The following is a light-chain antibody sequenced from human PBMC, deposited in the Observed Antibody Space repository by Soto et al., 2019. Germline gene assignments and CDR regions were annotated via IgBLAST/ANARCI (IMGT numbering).Light chain of an antibody. V-gene: IGKV1-39*01. Sequence: WPASQSISSYLNWYQQKPGKAPKLLIYAASSLQSGVPSRFSGTGTGTDSTLISARLQPEDSPTHSRQLSDNLPGTFAQGTKVDIK. CDR3: QLSDNLPGT. CDR1: QSISSY. J-gene: IGKJ1*01. CDR2: AAS.